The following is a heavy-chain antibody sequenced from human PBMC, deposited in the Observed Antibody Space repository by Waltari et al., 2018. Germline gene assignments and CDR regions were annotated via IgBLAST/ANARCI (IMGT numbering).Heavy chain of an antibody. CDR1: GFTFNTYG. D-gene: IGHD3-10*01. J-gene: IGHJ3*02. CDR2: ISDDGTKE. Sequence: QVQLVESGGGVVQPGKSLRLSCAASGFTFNTYGMHWVHQAPGKGLEWVSFISDDGTKEYVADSVKGRFTIARDNPKKTLSLQMNSLRAEDTAVYYCARDPLYYYGLGSSAFDIWGQGTAVTVSS. V-gene: IGHV3-33*05. CDR3: ARDPLYYYGLGSSAFDI.